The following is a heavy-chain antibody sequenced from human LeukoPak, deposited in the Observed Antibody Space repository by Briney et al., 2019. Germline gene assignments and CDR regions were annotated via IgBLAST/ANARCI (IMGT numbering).Heavy chain of an antibody. CDR2: IDAGGGPT. J-gene: IGHJ4*02. V-gene: IGHV3-23*01. CDR1: GFTFRNYA. Sequence: GGSLRLSCAASGFTFRNYAMSWVRQAPGKRLEWVSVIDAGGGPTYYADSVKGRFTISRDNSKNTLYLQMNSLRAEDVAVYFCAKNSGYNWQYFFDYWGQGTLVTVSS. CDR3: AKNSGYNWQYFFDY. D-gene: IGHD6-25*01.